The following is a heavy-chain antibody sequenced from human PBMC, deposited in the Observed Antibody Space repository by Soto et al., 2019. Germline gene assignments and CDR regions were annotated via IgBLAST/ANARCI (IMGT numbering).Heavy chain of an antibody. CDR3: VCSVVIRGNWFDP. V-gene: IGHV3-13*01. J-gene: IGHJ5*02. CDR2: VGTIGDT. CDR1: GFTFRSFD. D-gene: IGHD3-22*01. Sequence: GGSLRLSCAASGFTFRSFDFHWVRQPKGQGLEWVATVGTIGDTYYPVSVKGRFTVSRENAKNYVSLQMNSLRAEDTAVYYCVCSVVIRGNWFDPWGQGTLVTVSS.